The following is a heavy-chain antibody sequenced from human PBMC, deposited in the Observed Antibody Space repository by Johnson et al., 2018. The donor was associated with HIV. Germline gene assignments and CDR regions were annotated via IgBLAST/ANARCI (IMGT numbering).Heavy chain of an antibody. Sequence: QVQLVESGGGVVQPGRSLRLSCAASEFTFSTFSSYAMHWVRQAPGKGLEWVAVISDDGTNKFYADSVKGRFTISRDNSKNTMFLQMNSLRPEDTAMYYCAKEGRDVLRDYYAFDIWGQGTMVTVSS. CDR3: AKEGRDVLRDYYAFDI. J-gene: IGHJ3*02. CDR1: EFTFSTFSSYA. CDR2: ISDDGTNK. D-gene: IGHD4-17*01. V-gene: IGHV3-30*04.